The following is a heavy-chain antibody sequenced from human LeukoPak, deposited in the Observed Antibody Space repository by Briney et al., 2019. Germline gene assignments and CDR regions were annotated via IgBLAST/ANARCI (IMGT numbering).Heavy chain of an antibody. CDR2: INTNTGNP. CDR1: GYTFTGYY. CDR3: ARGVGIAAAGMPPGY. Sequence: GASVKVSCKASGYTFTGYYMHWVRQAPGQGLEWMGWINTNTGNPTYAQGFTGRFVFSLDTSVSTAYLQISSLKAEDTAVYYCARGVGIAAAGMPPGYWGQGTLVTVSS. J-gene: IGHJ4*02. D-gene: IGHD6-13*01. V-gene: IGHV7-4-1*02.